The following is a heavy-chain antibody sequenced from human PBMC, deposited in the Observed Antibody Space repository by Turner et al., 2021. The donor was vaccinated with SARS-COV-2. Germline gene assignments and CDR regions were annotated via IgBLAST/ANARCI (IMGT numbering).Heavy chain of an antibody. D-gene: IGHD3-10*01. J-gene: IGHJ4*01. CDR1: GFSLTTSGVG. V-gene: IGHV2-5*01. Sequence: QITLKESGPTLVNPTQTLTLTCTFSGFSLTTSGVGVVWIRQPPGKALEWLALVYWNNEKRYSPSLKRRVTITKDTSKNQVVLTMTNVDPLDTATYFCTHTPGFGSSDFWGHGTLVTVSP. CDR2: VYWNNEK. CDR3: THTPGFGSSDF.